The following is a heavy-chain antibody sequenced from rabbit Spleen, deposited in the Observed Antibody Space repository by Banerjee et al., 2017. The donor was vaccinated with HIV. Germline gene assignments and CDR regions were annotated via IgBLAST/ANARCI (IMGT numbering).Heavy chain of an antibody. V-gene: IGHV1S45*01. CDR2: IDIGSSGFT. Sequence: QEQLEESGGGLVQPGGSLTLTCKASGLDFSGDSYDSYMCWVRQAPGKGLEWIACIDIGSSGFTYFASWAKGRFTCSKTSSTTVTLQMTSLTAADTATYFCARDTGSSFSSYGMDLWGQGTLVTVS. D-gene: IGHD8-1*01. CDR3: ARDTGSSFSSYGMDL. J-gene: IGHJ6*01. CDR1: GLDFSGDSY.